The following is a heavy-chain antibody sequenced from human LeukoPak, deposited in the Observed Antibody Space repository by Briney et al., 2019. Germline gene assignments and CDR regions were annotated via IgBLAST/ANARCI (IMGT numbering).Heavy chain of an antibody. CDR2: ISSSSSYI. J-gene: IGHJ3*02. CDR3: AKDSCSSTSCPPELNAFDI. Sequence: GGSLSLSCAASGFTFSSYSMNWVRQAPGKGLEWVSSISSSSSYIYYADSVKGRFTISRDNSKNTLYLQMNSLRAEDTAVYYCAKDSCSSTSCPPELNAFDIWGQGTMVTVSS. D-gene: IGHD2-2*01. V-gene: IGHV3-21*04. CDR1: GFTFSSYS.